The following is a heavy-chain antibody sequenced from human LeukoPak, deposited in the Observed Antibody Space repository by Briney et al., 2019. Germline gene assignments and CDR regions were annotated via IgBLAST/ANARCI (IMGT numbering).Heavy chain of an antibody. CDR3: ATHWRGR. CDR1: GFSLSGYW. CDR2: IKEDGSRR. J-gene: IGHJ4*02. Sequence: GGSLRLSCAASGFSLSGYWMSWVRQAPGKGPEWVANIKEDGSRRYYSESVRGRFAISRDNSENSLYLQMNSLRAEDTAVYYCATHWRGRWGQGTLVTVSS. V-gene: IGHV3-7*03. D-gene: IGHD1-1*01.